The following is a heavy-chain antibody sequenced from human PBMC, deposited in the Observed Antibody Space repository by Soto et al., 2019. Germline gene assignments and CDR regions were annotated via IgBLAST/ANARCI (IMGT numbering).Heavy chain of an antibody. CDR1: GGSISSYY. J-gene: IGHJ4*02. Sequence: SETLSLTCTVSGGSISSYYWSWIRQPPGKGLEWIGYIYYSGSTNYNPSLKSRVTISVDTSKNQFSLKLSSVTAADTAVYYCARGPPRLGFDYWAQGTLVTVSS. V-gene: IGHV4-59*01. D-gene: IGHD6-19*01. CDR3: ARGPPRLGFDY. CDR2: IYYSGST.